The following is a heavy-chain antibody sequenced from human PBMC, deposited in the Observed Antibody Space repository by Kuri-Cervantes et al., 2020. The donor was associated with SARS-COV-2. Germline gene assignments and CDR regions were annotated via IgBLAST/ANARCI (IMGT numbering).Heavy chain of an antibody. Sequence: SVKVSCKASGGTFSSYAISWVRQAPGQGLEWMGRIIPIFGTANYAQKFQGRITITADESTSTAYMELSSLRSEDTAVYYCASRPYSSGWYEGIDYWGQGTLVTVSS. D-gene: IGHD6-19*01. CDR1: GGTFSSYA. J-gene: IGHJ4*02. CDR2: IIPIFGTA. CDR3: ASRPYSSGWYEGIDY. V-gene: IGHV1-69*13.